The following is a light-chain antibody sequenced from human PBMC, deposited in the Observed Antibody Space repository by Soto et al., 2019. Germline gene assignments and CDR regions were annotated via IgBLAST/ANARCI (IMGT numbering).Light chain of an antibody. CDR2: EVT. CDR1: SGDIGSYTY. Sequence: QSALTQPASVSGSPGQSITISCTGTSGDIGSYTYVSWYQQYPGKAPKLLISEVTNRPSGVSNRFSGSKSGNTASLRISGLQAEDEADYYCSSYTGRISPNVFGTGTKLTVL. J-gene: IGLJ1*01. V-gene: IGLV2-14*01. CDR3: SSYTGRISPNV.